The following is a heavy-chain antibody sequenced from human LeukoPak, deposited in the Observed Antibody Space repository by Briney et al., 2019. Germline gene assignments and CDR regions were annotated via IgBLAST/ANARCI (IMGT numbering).Heavy chain of an antibody. D-gene: IGHD3-3*01. V-gene: IGHV3-21*01. Sequence: GGSLRLSCAASGFTFSSYSTNWVRQAPGKGLEWVSSISSSSSYIFYSDSVKGRFTISRDNAKNSLYLQMNSLRAEDTAVYYCARLVYDFWSGSVYFDYWGQGTLVTVSS. CDR3: ARLVYDFWSGSVYFDY. CDR2: ISSSSSYI. CDR1: GFTFSSYS. J-gene: IGHJ4*02.